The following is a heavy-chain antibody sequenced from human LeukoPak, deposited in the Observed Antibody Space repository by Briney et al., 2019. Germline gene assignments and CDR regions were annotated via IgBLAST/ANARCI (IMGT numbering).Heavy chain of an antibody. Sequence: PSETLSLTCTVSGGSISSNSYYWAWIRQPPGKGLEWIGNIYYSGSSHYSGGTYYNPSLKSRVTISIDTSKNQFSLNLNSVTASDTAVYYCARHGTGEYYIDYWGQGTLVTVSS. CDR2: IYYSGSSHYSGGT. V-gene: IGHV4-39*01. CDR3: ARHGTGEYYIDY. CDR1: GGSISSNSYY. J-gene: IGHJ4*02. D-gene: IGHD7-27*01.